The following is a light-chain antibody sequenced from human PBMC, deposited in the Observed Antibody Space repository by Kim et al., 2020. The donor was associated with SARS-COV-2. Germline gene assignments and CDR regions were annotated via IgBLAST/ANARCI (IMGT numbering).Light chain of an antibody. CDR3: SSYTSSSTLL. Sequence: GQSNTISCTGTSSDVGGYNYVSWYQQHPGKAPKLMIYDVTNRPSGVSNRFSGSKSGNTASLTISGLQAEDEADYYCSSYTSSSTLLFGGGTQLTVL. J-gene: IGLJ2*01. CDR1: SSDVGGYNY. V-gene: IGLV2-14*03. CDR2: DVT.